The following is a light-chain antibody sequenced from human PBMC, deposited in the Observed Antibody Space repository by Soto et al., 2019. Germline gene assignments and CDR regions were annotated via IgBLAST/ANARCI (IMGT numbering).Light chain of an antibody. CDR2: KAS. CDR1: QSISSW. J-gene: IGKJ1*01. CDR3: EQYNSDART. V-gene: IGKV1-5*03. Sequence: DLDRNQTPATPSGSVRDRITITGRSSQSISSWLAWHQQKPGKAPKLLIYKASSLESGVPSRFSGSGSGTEFNLSISSLHSDESATQFCEQYNSDARTFGQGTKGE.